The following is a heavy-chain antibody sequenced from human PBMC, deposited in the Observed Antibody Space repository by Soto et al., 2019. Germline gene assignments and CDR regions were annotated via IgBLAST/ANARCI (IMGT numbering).Heavy chain of an antibody. CDR2: MIASGGT. Sequence: GGSLRLSCAASGITLRTNGMSWVRQAPGKGPDCVSSMIASGGTYYADSVKGRFTISRDNSKNTLYLQMHSLRADDTAVYYCAGHGGSSYLGQGTLVTVSS. V-gene: IGHV3-23*01. CDR1: GITLRTNG. J-gene: IGHJ4*02. D-gene: IGHD1-26*01. CDR3: AGHGGSSY.